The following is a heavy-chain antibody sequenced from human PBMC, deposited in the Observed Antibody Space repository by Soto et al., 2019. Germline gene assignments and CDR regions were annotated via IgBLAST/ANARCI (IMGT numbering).Heavy chain of an antibody. CDR3: AKEGGREQLFDY. CDR1: GFTFSSYA. J-gene: IGHJ4*02. D-gene: IGHD3-16*01. V-gene: IGHV3-23*01. Sequence: EVQLLESGGGLVQPGGSLRLSCAASGFTFSSYAMSWVRQAPGKGVEWVSAISGSGGSTYYAVSVKGRFTSSSDNSKHTRYLQMNRLRAQDTAVYYCAKEGGREQLFDYWGQGTLVTVSS. CDR2: ISGSGGST.